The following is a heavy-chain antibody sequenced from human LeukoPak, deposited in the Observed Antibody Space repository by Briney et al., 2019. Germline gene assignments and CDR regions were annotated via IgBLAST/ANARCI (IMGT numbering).Heavy chain of an antibody. J-gene: IGHJ1*01. D-gene: IGHD1-26*01. Sequence: PSETLSLTSTVSGGSISSYYWSWIRQPAGKGLEWIGRIYTSGSTNYNPSLKSRVTISVDKSKNQFSLKLSSVTAADTAVYYCARAGGSFPAEYFQHWGQGTLVTVSS. CDR3: ARAGGSFPAEYFQH. V-gene: IGHV4-4*07. CDR2: IYTSGST. CDR1: GGSISSYY.